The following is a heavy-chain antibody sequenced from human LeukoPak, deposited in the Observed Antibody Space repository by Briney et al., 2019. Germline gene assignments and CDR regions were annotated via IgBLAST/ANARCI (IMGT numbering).Heavy chain of an antibody. J-gene: IGHJ5*02. V-gene: IGHV4-34*01. CDR3: VRDKGGYCSSTSCYAGHWFDP. CDR2: INHSGST. D-gene: IGHD2-2*01. CDR1: GGSFSGYY. Sequence: SETLSLTCAVYGGSFSGYYWSWIRQPPGKGLEWIGEINHSGSTNYNPSLKSRVTISVDTSKNQFSLKLSSVTPADTAVYYCVRDKGGYCSSTSCYAGHWFDPWGQGTLVTVSS.